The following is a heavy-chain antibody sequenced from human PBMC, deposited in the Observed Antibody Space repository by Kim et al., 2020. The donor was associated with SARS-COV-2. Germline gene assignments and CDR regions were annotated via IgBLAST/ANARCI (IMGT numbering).Heavy chain of an antibody. J-gene: IGHJ4*02. CDR2: IKQDGSEK. CDR1: GFTFSSYW. Sequence: GGSLRLSCAASGFTFSSYWMSWVRQAPGKGLEWVANIKQDGSEKYYVDSVKGRFTISRDNAKNSLYLQMNSLRAEDTAVYYCARDLWKNDYGEDYWGQGTLVTVSS. D-gene: IGHD4-17*01. V-gene: IGHV3-7*03. CDR3: ARDLWKNDYGEDY.